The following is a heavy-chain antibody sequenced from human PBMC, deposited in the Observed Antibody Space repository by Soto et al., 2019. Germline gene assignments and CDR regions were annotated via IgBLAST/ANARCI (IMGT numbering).Heavy chain of an antibody. V-gene: IGHV3-23*01. Sequence: GGSLRLSCVASGFTFSSYALNWVRQAPGRGLEWVSAISGSGGTTYYADSVKGRFTISRDNSKNTLFLQMNSLRAEDAAIYYCAKQPKVISNSFDYRGQGSLVTVSS. CDR2: ISGSGGTT. J-gene: IGHJ4*02. D-gene: IGHD3-22*01. CDR1: GFTFSSYA. CDR3: AKQPKVISNSFDY.